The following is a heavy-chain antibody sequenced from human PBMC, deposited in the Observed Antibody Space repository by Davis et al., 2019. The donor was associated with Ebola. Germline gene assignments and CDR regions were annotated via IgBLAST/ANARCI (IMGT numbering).Heavy chain of an antibody. CDR1: GDSISSSHYY. J-gene: IGHJ5*02. D-gene: IGHD3-3*02. CDR3: ARHNYHVLHGWWLDP. V-gene: IGHV4-39*01. Sequence: MPSETRSPTCTVSGDSISSSHYYGGWIRQPPGRGLEWIATIYYSGSTYYNPSLKSRVTISVDASKNQFSLELSSVTAADTAVYYCARHNYHVLHGWWLDPWGQGALVTVSS. CDR2: IYYSGST.